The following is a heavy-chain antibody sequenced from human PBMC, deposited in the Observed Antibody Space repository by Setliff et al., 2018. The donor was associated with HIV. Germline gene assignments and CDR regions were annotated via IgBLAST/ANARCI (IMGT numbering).Heavy chain of an antibody. CDR1: AYSIRNGYY. V-gene: IGHV4-38-2*02. D-gene: IGHD5-18*01. CDR2: VCYSGGT. J-gene: IGHJ4*02. CDR3: ARFHQRGYSYGYTDY. Sequence: SETLSLTCTVSAYSIRNGYYWGWIRQSPGKGLEWIGTVCYSGGTYYNPSRMGRVTISIDTSKNQFSLNLSSVAAADTAVYYCARFHQRGYSYGYTDYWGQGTLVTVSS.